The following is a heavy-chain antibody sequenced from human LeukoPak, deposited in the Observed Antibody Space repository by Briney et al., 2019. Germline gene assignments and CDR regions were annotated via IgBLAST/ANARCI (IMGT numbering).Heavy chain of an antibody. V-gene: IGHV4-38-2*01. CDR1: GYSISSGYY. Sequence: SETLSLTCAVSGYSISSGYYWGWIRQPPGKGLEWIGSIYHSGSTYYNPSLKSRVTISVDTSKNQFSLKLSSATAADTAVYYCARGDNWNYGDFDYWGQGTLVTVSS. D-gene: IGHD1-7*01. CDR3: ARGDNWNYGDFDY. CDR2: IYHSGST. J-gene: IGHJ4*02.